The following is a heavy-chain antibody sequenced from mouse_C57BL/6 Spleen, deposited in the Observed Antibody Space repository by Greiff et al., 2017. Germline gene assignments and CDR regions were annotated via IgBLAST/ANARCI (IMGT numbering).Heavy chain of an antibody. CDR1: GFTFSDYG. J-gene: IGHJ2*01. CDR2: ISSGSSTI. Sequence: EVHLVESGGGLVKPGGSLKLSCAASGFTFSDYGMHWVRQAPEKGLEWVAYISSGSSTIYYADTVQGRFTISRANAKNTLFLQMTSLRSEDTAMYYCARRDGNRGYYFDCWGQGTTLTVSS. D-gene: IGHD1-1*01. V-gene: IGHV5-17*01. CDR3: ARRDGNRGYYFDC.